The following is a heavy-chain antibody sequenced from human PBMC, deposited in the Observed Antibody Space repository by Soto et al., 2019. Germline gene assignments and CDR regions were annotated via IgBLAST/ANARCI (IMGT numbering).Heavy chain of an antibody. Sequence: QVQLVESGGGVVQPGRSLRLSCAASGFTFRSYGMHRVRQAPGKGLEWVAVISYDGSNKYYADSLKGRFTISRDNSKNTLYLQMNSLRAEDTAVYYCAKDQYDFWSGYPYYYYGMDVWGQGTTVTVSS. CDR1: GFTFRSYG. V-gene: IGHV3-30*18. D-gene: IGHD3-3*01. CDR3: AKDQYDFWSGYPYYYYGMDV. CDR2: ISYDGSNK. J-gene: IGHJ6*02.